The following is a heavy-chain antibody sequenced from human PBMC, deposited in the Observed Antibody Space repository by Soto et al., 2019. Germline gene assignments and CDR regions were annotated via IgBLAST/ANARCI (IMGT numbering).Heavy chain of an antibody. Sequence: GESLKISCKGSGYGFTNFWIGWVRQMPGKGLEWMGIIYPGNSDIRYNPSLQGQVTMSADRSISTAYLQWSKLKASDTAMYYYARHSGLEISGYYSYWGQGTRGTVSS. CDR2: IYPGNSDI. J-gene: IGHJ4*02. D-gene: IGHD3-22*01. V-gene: IGHV5-51*01. CDR3: ARHSGLEISGYYSY. CDR1: GYGFTNFW.